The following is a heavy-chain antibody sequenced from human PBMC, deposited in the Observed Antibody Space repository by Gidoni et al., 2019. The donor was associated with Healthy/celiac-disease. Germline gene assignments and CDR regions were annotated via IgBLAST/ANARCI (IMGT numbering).Heavy chain of an antibody. D-gene: IGHD3-22*01. V-gene: IGHV4-59*08. CDR3: ARGYYYDSSGYYSVVYWYFDL. CDR1: GGSISRYY. CDR2: IYYSGST. Sequence: QVQLQESGPGLVKPSETLSLTCTVSGGSISRYYWSWIRQPPGKGLEWIGYIYYSGSTNYNPSLKSRVTISVDTSKNQFSLKLSSVTAADTAVYYCARGYYYDSSGYYSVVYWYFDLWGRGTLVTVSS. J-gene: IGHJ2*01.